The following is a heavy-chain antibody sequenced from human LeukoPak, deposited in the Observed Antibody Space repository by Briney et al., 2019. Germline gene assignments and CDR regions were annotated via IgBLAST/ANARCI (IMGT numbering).Heavy chain of an antibody. J-gene: IGHJ4*02. CDR1: GGTFSSYA. CDR2: MNPNSGNT. D-gene: IGHD2-8*01. V-gene: IGHV1-8*03. CDR3: ARAPPDYCSNGICKYYFDY. Sequence: GSSVKVSCKASGGTFSSYAISWVRQAPGQGLEWMGWMNPNSGNTGYSQKFQGRVTIIRNTPISTTYMELSSLRSDDTAVYYCARAPPDYCSNGICKYYFDYWGQGSLVTVST.